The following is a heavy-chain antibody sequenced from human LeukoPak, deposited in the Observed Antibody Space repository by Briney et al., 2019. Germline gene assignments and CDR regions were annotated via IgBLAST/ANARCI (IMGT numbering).Heavy chain of an antibody. Sequence: PSETLSLTCAVYGGSFSGYYWSWIRQPPGKGLEWIGEINHGGSTNYNPSLKSRVTISVDTSKNQFSLKLSSVTAADTAVYYCARGAGLVGYFDYWGQGTLVTVSS. D-gene: IGHD6-13*01. CDR3: ARGAGLVGYFDY. V-gene: IGHV4-34*01. CDR2: INHGGST. J-gene: IGHJ4*02. CDR1: GGSFSGYY.